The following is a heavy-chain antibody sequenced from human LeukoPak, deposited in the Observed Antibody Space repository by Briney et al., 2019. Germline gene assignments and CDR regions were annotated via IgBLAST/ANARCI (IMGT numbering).Heavy chain of an antibody. Sequence: GASVKVSCKASGGTFSSYAISWVRQAPGQGLEWMGGIIPIFGTANYAQKFQGRVTITADESTSTAYMELSSLRSEDTAVYYCARGRVDRYYYYYMDVWGKGTTVTVSS. CDR3: ARGRVDRYYYYYMDV. J-gene: IGHJ6*03. D-gene: IGHD3-3*01. V-gene: IGHV1-69*13. CDR2: IIPIFGTA. CDR1: GGTFSSYA.